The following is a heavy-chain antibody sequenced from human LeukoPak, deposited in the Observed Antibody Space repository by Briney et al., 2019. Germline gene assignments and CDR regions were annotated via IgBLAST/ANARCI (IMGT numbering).Heavy chain of an antibody. CDR1: GFTFDDYA. D-gene: IGHD3-22*01. V-gene: IGHV3-9*01. J-gene: IGHJ4*02. Sequence: PGGSLRLSCVASGFTFDDYAMHWVRQVPGKGLEWVSGISWNGDSVGYADSVKGRFTISRDNAKNSLYLQMNSLRAEDTAVYYCAREPGPTYDSSGLRTSGPDDYWGQGTLVTVSS. CDR2: ISWNGDSV. CDR3: AREPGPTYDSSGLRTSGPDDY.